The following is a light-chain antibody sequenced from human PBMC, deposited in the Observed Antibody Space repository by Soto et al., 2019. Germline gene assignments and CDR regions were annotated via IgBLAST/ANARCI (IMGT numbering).Light chain of an antibody. CDR1: QTLSTNS. CDR2: AAS. V-gene: IGKV3D-20*02. J-gene: IGKJ3*01. CDR3: QQRSNWPPIT. Sequence: EIVLTQSPGTLSLSPGERATLSCRASQTLSTNSLAWYQQRPGQTPRLLIYAASTRDTDIPDRFNGSGSGTDFALTISRLEPEDFALYYCQQRSNWPPITFGPGTKVDIK.